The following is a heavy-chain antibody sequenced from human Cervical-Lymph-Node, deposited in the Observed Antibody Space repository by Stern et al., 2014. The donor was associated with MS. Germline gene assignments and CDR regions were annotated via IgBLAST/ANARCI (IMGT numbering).Heavy chain of an antibody. Sequence: VQLVESGGGVVQPGRSLRLSCAASGFTFSSYGMHWVRQAPGKGLEWVAVIWYDGSNKYYADSVKGRFTISRDNSKNTLYLQMNSLRAEDTAVYYCARDGGYSIGWYDPSLGYWGQGTLVTVSS. D-gene: IGHD6-19*01. CDR3: ARDGGYSIGWYDPSLGY. CDR1: GFTFSSYG. V-gene: IGHV3-33*01. J-gene: IGHJ4*02. CDR2: IWYDGSNK.